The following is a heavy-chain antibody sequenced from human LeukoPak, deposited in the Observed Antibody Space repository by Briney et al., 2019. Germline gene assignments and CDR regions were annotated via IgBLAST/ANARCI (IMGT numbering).Heavy chain of an antibody. CDR1: GFTFDDYA. J-gene: IGHJ4*02. CDR2: ISWNSGSI. D-gene: IGHD5-24*01. CDR3: AKDKGGYNSPFDY. Sequence: PGGSLRLSCAASGFTFDDYAMHWVRQAPGKGLEWVSGISWNSGSIGYADSVKGRFTISRDNAKNSLYLQMNSLRAEDTALYYCAKDKGGYNSPFDYWGQGTLVTVSS. V-gene: IGHV3-9*01.